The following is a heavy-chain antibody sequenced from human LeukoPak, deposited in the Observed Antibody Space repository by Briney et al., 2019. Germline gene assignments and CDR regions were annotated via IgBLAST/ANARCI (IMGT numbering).Heavy chain of an antibody. D-gene: IGHD6-13*01. Sequence: SQTLSLTCAVSGGSISSGGYSWSWIRQPPGKGLEWIGYIYHSGSTYYNPSLKSRVTISVDRSKNQFSLKLSSVTAADTAVYYCARQHGSSSRYPYFDYWGQGTLVTVSS. J-gene: IGHJ4*02. V-gene: IGHV4-30-2*01. CDR2: IYHSGST. CDR1: GGSISSGGYS. CDR3: ARQHGSSSRYPYFDY.